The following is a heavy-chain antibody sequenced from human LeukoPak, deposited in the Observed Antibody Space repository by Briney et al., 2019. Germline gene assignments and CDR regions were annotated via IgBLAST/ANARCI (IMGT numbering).Heavy chain of an antibody. CDR1: GYTFTGYY. Sequence: ASVTVSCKASGYTFTGYYMHWVRQAPGQGLEWMGWINPNSGGTNYTQKFQGRVTMTRDASISTAYMELSRLRSDDTAVYYCARDHYRSSTSCYTIFDYWGQGTLVTVSS. CDR3: ARDHYRSSTSCYTIFDY. J-gene: IGHJ4*02. D-gene: IGHD2-2*02. V-gene: IGHV1-2*02. CDR2: INPNSGGT.